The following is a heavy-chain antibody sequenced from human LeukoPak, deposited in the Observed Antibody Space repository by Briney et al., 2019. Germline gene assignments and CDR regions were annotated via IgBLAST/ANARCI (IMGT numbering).Heavy chain of an antibody. V-gene: IGHV3-7*03. CDR3: ARGIGSGWYGSFDY. D-gene: IGHD6-19*01. J-gene: IGHJ4*02. CDR1: GFTFSSYW. CDR2: IKQDGSEK. Sequence: PGGSLRLSCAASGFTFSSYWMSWVRQAPGKGLEWVANIKQDGSEKYYVDSVKGRFSISRDNAKNSLYLQMNSLRAGDTAVYYCARGIGSGWYGSFDYWGQGTLVTVSS.